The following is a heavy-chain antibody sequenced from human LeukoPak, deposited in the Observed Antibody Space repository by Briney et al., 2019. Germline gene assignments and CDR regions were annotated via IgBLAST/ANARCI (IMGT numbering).Heavy chain of an antibody. CDR2: IYYSGST. J-gene: IGHJ4*02. Sequence: PSETLSLTCTVSGGSISSSSYYWGWIRQPPGKGLEWIGSIYYSGSTYYNPSLKSRVTISVDTSKNQFSLKLSSVTAADTAVYYCARALRYFDWLPRPVDYWGQGTLVTVSS. D-gene: IGHD3-9*01. V-gene: IGHV4-39*07. CDR3: ARALRYFDWLPRPVDY. CDR1: GGSISSSSYY.